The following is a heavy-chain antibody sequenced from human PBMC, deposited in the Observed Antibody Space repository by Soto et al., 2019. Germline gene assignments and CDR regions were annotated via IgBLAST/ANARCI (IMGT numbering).Heavy chain of an antibody. CDR2: ISGSGGST. D-gene: IGHD3-3*01. CDR3: AKDKKSATYYDFWSGYP. V-gene: IGHV3-23*01. CDR1: GFTFSSYA. Sequence: GGSLRLSCAASGFTFSSYAMSWVRQAPGKGLEWVSAISGSGGSTYYADSVKGRFTISRDNSKNTLYLQMNSLRAEDTAVYYCAKDKKSATYYDFWSGYPWGQGTLVTVSS. J-gene: IGHJ5*02.